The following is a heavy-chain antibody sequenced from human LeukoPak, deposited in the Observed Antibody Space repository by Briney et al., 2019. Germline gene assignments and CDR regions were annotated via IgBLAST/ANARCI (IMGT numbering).Heavy chain of an antibody. CDR2: ISGYNGDT. Sequence: GASVKVSCKFSGYTFNTFCVVCVRQAPGQGLEWMGWISGYNGDTNFAEKLQGRVTMTTDTSTSTAYMELRSPRSDDTAVYYCARSGDGNWFDPWSQGTLPTVSS. CDR3: ARSGDGNWFDP. CDR1: GYTFNTFC. J-gene: IGHJ5*02. V-gene: IGHV1-18*01. D-gene: IGHD4-17*01.